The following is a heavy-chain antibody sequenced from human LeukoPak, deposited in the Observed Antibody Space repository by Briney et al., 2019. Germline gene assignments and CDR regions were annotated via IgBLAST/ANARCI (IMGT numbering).Heavy chain of an antibody. CDR3: ARDSHIAAAGRWFDP. V-gene: IGHV1-69*04. CDR1: GYTFTSYY. Sequence: SVKVSCKASGYTFTSYYMHWVRQAPGQGLEWMGRIIPILGIANYAQKFQGRVTITADKSTSTAYMELSSLRSEDTAVYYCARDSHIAAAGRWFDPWGQGTLVTVSS. J-gene: IGHJ5*02. CDR2: IIPILGIA. D-gene: IGHD6-13*01.